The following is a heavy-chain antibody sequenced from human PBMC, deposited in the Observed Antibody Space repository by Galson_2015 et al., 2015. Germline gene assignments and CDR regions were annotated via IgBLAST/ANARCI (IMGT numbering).Heavy chain of an antibody. V-gene: IGHV1-8*01. D-gene: IGHD3-3*01. J-gene: IGHJ5*02. CDR2: MNPNSGNT. Sequence: SVKVSCKASGYTFTSYDINWVRQATGQGLEWMGWMNPNSGNTGYAQKFQGRVTMTRNTSISTAYMELSSLRSEDTAVYYCARGIYYDFWSGYYAGGWFDPWGQGTLVTVSS. CDR1: GYTFTSYD. CDR3: ARGIYYDFWSGYYAGGWFDP.